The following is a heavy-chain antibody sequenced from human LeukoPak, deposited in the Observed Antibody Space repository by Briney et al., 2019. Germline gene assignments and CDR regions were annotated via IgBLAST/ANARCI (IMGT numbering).Heavy chain of an antibody. V-gene: IGHV1-18*01. Sequence: GASVKVSCKASGYTFTSYGISWVRQAPGQGLEWMGWISAYNGNTNYAQKLQGRVTMTTDTSTSTAYMELRSLRSDDTAVYYCARDRKMGYTVRGVNQPLFDYWGQGTLVTVSS. D-gene: IGHD3-10*01. CDR2: ISAYNGNT. J-gene: IGHJ4*02. CDR3: ARDRKMGYTVRGVNQPLFDY. CDR1: GYTFTSYG.